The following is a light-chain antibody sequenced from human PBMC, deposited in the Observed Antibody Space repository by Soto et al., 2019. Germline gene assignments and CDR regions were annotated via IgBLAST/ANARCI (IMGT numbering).Light chain of an antibody. CDR3: QQSNSLPFT. CDR1: QSIKST. V-gene: IGKV3-15*01. J-gene: IGKJ3*01. CDR2: GAS. Sequence: ILTTLSPFTLSASDGERAPLSCRASQSIKSTLAWYQRKPGKAPRLLIYGASTRATGIPASFIGNGSGTEFTLTTSSLQPEDFATYYCQQSNSLPFTFGQGTKVDIK.